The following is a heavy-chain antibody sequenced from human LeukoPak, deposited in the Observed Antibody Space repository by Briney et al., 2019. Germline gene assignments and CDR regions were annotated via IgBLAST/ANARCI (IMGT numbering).Heavy chain of an antibody. CDR1: GGTFSSYA. D-gene: IGHD5-18*01. CDR3: ARQGGGYSYGYDY. V-gene: IGHV1-2*02. CDR2: INPNSGGT. J-gene: IGHJ4*02. Sequence: ASVKVSRKASGGTFSSYAISWVRQAPGQGLEWMGWINPNSGGTNYAQKFQGRVTMTRDTSISTAYMELSRLRSDDTAVYYCARQGGGYSYGYDYWGQGTLVTVSS.